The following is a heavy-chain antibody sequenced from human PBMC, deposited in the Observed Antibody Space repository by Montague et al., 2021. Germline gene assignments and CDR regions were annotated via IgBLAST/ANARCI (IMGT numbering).Heavy chain of an antibody. V-gene: IGHV4-31*03. D-gene: IGHD2-2*01. CDR3: ARQRVIVVTPAAFFDY. J-gene: IGHJ4*02. CDR2: IYYTGST. CDR1: GGSVSSGSYY. Sequence: TLSLTCTVSGGSVSSGSYYWSWIRQLPGEGLEEIGSIYYTGSTYSNPSLKSRVTISVDTSKSQFSLNLTSVTAADTAVYYCARQRVIVVTPAAFFDYWGQGTLVTVSS.